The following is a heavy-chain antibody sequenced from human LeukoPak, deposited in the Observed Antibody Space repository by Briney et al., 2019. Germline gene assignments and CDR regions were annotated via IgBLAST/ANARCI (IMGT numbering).Heavy chain of an antibody. Sequence: GGSLRLSCSASGFTFDDYAVSWFRQAPGKGLEWVGFIRSKAFGGTPEYAASVRGRFTISRDDSKSIAYPQMNSLKTEDTAVYYCTRNTVTVHFDYWSQGTLVTVSS. CDR3: TRNTVTVHFDY. CDR1: GFTFDDYA. D-gene: IGHD4-17*01. V-gene: IGHV3-49*03. J-gene: IGHJ4*02. CDR2: IRSKAFGGTP.